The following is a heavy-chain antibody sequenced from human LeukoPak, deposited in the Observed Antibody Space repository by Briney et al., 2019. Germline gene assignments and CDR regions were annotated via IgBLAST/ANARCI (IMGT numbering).Heavy chain of an antibody. CDR3: AKIPYGSGSSSYYFDY. CDR1: GFTFSDYA. V-gene: IGHV3-23*01. Sequence: PGGSLRLSCTASGFTFSDYAMSWVRQAPGKGLEWVSAISDSGSNTYFADSLKGRFTISRDNSKNTLYLQMNSLRAEDTAVYYCAKIPYGSGSSSYYFDYWGQGTLVTVSS. CDR2: ISDSGSNT. J-gene: IGHJ4*02. D-gene: IGHD3-10*01.